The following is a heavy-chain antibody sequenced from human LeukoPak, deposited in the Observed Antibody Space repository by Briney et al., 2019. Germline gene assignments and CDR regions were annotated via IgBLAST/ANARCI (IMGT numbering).Heavy chain of an antibody. J-gene: IGHJ6*02. CDR1: GVSISSYY. CDR3: ARERGIPYGMDV. CDR2: IYYSGST. Sequence: SETLSLTCTVSGVSISSYYWSWIRQPPGKGLEWIGYIYYSGSTYYNPSLKSRVTISVDTSKNQFSLKLSSVTAADTAVYYCARERGIPYGMDVWGQGTTVTVSS. D-gene: IGHD2-21*01. V-gene: IGHV4-59*06.